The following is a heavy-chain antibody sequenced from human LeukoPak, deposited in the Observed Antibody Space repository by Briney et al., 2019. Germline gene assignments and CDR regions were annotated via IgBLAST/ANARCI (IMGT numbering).Heavy chain of an antibody. V-gene: IGHV1-8*01. Sequence: GASVKVSCKASGYTFTSYDINWVRHATGQGLEWMGWMNPNSGNTGYAQKSQSRVTMTRNTSIRTAYMELCSRSSEDTAVYYWPRAASYGHGNYLDVWGKGTPVTVSS. CDR1: GYTFTSYD. CDR2: MNPNSGNT. CDR3: PRAASYGHGNYLDV. J-gene: IGHJ6*03. D-gene: IGHD1-1*01.